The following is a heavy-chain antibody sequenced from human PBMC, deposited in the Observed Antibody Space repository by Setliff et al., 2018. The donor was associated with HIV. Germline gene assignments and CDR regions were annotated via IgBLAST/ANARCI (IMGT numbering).Heavy chain of an antibody. CDR1: GYTFNDYY. J-gene: IGHJ6*02. CDR3: ARKRVGFDGIDV. D-gene: IGHD1-26*01. Sequence: ASVKVSCKTSGYTFNDYYIQWVRQTPGQGLEWMGWINPKTGDTSYAQKFHGWVTLTRDTSITTAYLEVRSDDTAVYYCARKRVGFDGIDVWGQGTTVTV. V-gene: IGHV1-2*04. CDR2: INPKTGDT.